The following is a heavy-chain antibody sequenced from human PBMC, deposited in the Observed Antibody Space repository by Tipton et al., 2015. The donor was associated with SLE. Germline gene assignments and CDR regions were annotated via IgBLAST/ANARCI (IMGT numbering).Heavy chain of an antibody. J-gene: IGHJ4*02. D-gene: IGHD2-15*01. CDR2: IKHDGSER. Sequence: GSLRLSCAASGFTFTNYWMTWVRQAPGKGLEWVANIKHDGSERYYVDSVKGRFTISRDNAKNSLFLQMNSLTAEDTAVYYCARDTFRWPLSFTFHYWGQGTLVTVSS. V-gene: IGHV3-7*01. CDR3: ARDTFRWPLSFTFHY. CDR1: GFTFTNYW.